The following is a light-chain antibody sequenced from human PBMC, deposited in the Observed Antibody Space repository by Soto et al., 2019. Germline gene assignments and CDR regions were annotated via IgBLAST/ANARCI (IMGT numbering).Light chain of an antibody. CDR3: AAWDDSLNGPV. Sequence: QSVLTQPPSASGTPGQKVSISCSGGSSNIGSNTVNWYQQLPGTAPKLLIYSDDQRPSGVPDRFSGSKSGTSASLAISGLQSEDEADYYCAAWDDSLNGPVLGGGTKVTV. CDR1: SSNIGSNT. V-gene: IGLV1-44*01. CDR2: SDD. J-gene: IGLJ3*02.